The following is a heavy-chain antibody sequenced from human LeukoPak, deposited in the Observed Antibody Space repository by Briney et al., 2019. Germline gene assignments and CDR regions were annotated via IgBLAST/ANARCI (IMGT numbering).Heavy chain of an antibody. Sequence: SETLSLTCAVYGGSFSGYYWSWIRQPPGKGLEWIGEINHSGSTYYNPSLKSRVTISVDTSKNQFSLKLSSVTAADTAVYYCARDWLYDRYYYYYGMDVWGQGTTVTVSS. D-gene: IGHD2/OR15-2a*01. V-gene: IGHV4-34*09. CDR2: INHSGST. J-gene: IGHJ6*02. CDR3: ARDWLYDRYYYYYGMDV. CDR1: GGSFSGYY.